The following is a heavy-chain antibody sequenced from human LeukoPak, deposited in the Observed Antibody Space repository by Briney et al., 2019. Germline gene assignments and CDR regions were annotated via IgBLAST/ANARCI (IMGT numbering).Heavy chain of an antibody. CDR2: IYTSGST. D-gene: IGHD5-12*01. J-gene: IGHJ4*02. CDR3: ARVGYGCYGVLDY. Sequence: PSETLSLTCTVSGGSISGDYWSWIRQPAGTGLEWIGRIYTSGSTIYNPSLKSRVTMSVDTSKNQFSLRLNSVTAADTAVYYCARVGYGCYGVLDYWGQGTRVTISS. CDR1: GGSISGDY. V-gene: IGHV4-4*07.